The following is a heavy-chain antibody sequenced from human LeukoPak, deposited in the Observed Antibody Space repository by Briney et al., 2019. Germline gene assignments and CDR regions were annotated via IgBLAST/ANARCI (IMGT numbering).Heavy chain of an antibody. CDR2: ISSSGSTI. CDR1: GFTVSSNY. Sequence: GGSLRLSCAASGFTVSSNYMSWVRQAPGKGLEWVSYISSSGSTIYYADSVKGRFTISRDNAKNSLYLQMNSLRAEDTAVYYCARDKRVAGLFDYWGQGTLVTVSS. D-gene: IGHD6-19*01. CDR3: ARDKRVAGLFDY. V-gene: IGHV3-11*01. J-gene: IGHJ4*02.